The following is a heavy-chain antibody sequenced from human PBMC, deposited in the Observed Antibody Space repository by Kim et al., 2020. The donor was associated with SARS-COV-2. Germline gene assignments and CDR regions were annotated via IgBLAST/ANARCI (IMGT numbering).Heavy chain of an antibody. Sequence: DSVKGRFTISRDNAKNSLYLQMNSLRAEDTALYYCAKDMEYSSSSFAFDIWGQGTMVTVSS. J-gene: IGHJ3*02. D-gene: IGHD6-6*01. V-gene: IGHV3-9*01. CDR3: AKDMEYSSSSFAFDI.